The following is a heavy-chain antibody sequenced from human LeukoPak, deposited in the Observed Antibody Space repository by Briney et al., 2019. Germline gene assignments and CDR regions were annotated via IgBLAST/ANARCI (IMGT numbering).Heavy chain of an antibody. D-gene: IGHD1-26*01. Sequence: PSETLSLTCTVSGGSISSYYWSWIRQPPGKGLEWIGYIYYSGSTNYNPSLKSRVTISVDTSKNQFSLKLSSVTAADTAVYYCARVRRQWELLPYDAFDIWGQGTMVTVSS. CDR1: GGSISSYY. V-gene: IGHV4-59*01. J-gene: IGHJ3*02. CDR2: IYYSGST. CDR3: ARVRRQWELLPYDAFDI.